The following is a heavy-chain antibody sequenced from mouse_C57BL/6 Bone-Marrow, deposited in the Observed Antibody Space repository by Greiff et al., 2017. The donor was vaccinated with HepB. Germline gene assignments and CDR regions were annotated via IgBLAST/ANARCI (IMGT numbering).Heavy chain of an antibody. CDR3: TRRLITTVVATGYYAMDY. D-gene: IGHD1-1*01. V-gene: IGHV14-4*01. J-gene: IGHJ4*01. Sequence: VQLQQSGAELVRPGASVKLSCTASGFNIKDDYMHWVKQRPEQGLEWIGWIDPENGDTEYASKFQGKATITADTSSNTAYLQLSSLTSEDTAVYYCTRRLITTVVATGYYAMDYWGQGTSVTVSS. CDR1: GFNIKDDY. CDR2: IDPENGDT.